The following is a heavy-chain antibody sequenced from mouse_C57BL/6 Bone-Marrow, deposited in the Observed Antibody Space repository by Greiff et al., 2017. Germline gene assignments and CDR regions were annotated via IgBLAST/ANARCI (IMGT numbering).Heavy chain of an antibody. D-gene: IGHD2-4*01. V-gene: IGHV1-62-2*01. CDR3: ARHEEGYYDFYWYFDV. CDR1: GYTFTEYT. CDR2: FYPGSGSI. J-gene: IGHJ1*03. Sequence: VQLVESGAELVKPGASVKLSCKASGYTFTEYTIHWVKQRSGQGLEWIGWFYPGSGSIKYNEKFKDKATLTADKSSSTVYMELSRLTSEDSAVYFCARHEEGYYDFYWYFDVWGTGTTVTVSS.